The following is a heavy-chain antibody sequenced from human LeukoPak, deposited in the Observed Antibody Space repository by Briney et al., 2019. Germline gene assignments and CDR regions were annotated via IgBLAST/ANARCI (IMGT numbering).Heavy chain of an antibody. CDR2: IYPRDGST. Sequence: ASVKVSCKASGYSFTSNYIHWVRQAPGQGLEWMGMIYPRDGSTSYAQKFQGRVTVTRDTSTSTVHMELSGLRSEDTAVYYCARDQEAFDYWGQGTLDTVSS. J-gene: IGHJ4*02. V-gene: IGHV1-46*01. CDR1: GYSFTSNY. CDR3: ARDQEAFDY.